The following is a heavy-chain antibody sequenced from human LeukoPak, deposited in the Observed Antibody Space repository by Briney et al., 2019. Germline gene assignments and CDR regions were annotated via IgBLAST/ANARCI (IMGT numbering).Heavy chain of an antibody. CDR2: IIPILGIA. J-gene: IGHJ4*02. V-gene: IGHV1-69*04. Sequence: VASVKVSCKASGGTFSSYAISWVRQAPGQGLEWMGRIIPILGIANYAQKFQGRVTITADKSTSTAYVELSSLRSEDTAVYYCARGPVPDYWGQGTLVTVSS. CDR3: ARGPVPDY. CDR1: GGTFSSYA.